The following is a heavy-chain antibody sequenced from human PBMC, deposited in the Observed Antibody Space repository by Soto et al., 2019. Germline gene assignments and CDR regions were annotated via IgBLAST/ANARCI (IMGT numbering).Heavy chain of an antibody. J-gene: IGHJ6*02. Sequence: GGSLRLSCAASGFTFSSYGMHWVRQAPGKGLEWVAVISYDGSNKYYADSVKGRFTISRDNSKNTLYLQMNSLRAEDTAVYYCAKILRHLKHTHYYYYYYGMDVWGQGTTVTVSS. CDR3: AKILRHLKHTHYYYYYYGMDV. CDR2: ISYDGSNK. CDR1: GFTFSSYG. V-gene: IGHV3-30*18.